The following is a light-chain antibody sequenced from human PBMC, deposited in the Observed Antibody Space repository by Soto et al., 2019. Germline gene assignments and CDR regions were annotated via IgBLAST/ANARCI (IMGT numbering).Light chain of an antibody. CDR1: SSNVGSYKL. CDR2: EVN. V-gene: IGLV2-23*02. J-gene: IGLJ1*01. Sequence: QSALTQPASVSGSPGQSITISCTGTSSNVGSYKLVSWYQQHPGKAPKLMIFEVNKRPSGVSNRFSGSKSGNTASLTISGLKFEDEADYYCCSSGGSPTYVFGTGTKVIVL. CDR3: CSSGGSPTYV.